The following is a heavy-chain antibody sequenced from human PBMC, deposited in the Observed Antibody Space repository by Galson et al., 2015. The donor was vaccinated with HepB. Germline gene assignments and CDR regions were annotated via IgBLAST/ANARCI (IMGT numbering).Heavy chain of an antibody. V-gene: IGHV6-1*01. Sequence: CAISGDSVSRHGAAWNWIRQSPSRGLEWLGRTYYRSKWYYDYAVSVKSRIAINPDTSKNRFSLQLNSVTPEDTAMYYCAHGRANAFDVWGQGTMVTVSS. CDR3: AHGRANAFDV. D-gene: IGHD1-26*01. CDR1: GDSVSRHGAA. J-gene: IGHJ3*01. CDR2: TYYRSKWYY.